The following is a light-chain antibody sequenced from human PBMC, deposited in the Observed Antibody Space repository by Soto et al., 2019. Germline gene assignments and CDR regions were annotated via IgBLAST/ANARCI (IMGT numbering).Light chain of an antibody. Sequence: EIVLTQSPATLSLSPGERATLSCRASQSVSSYLAWYQQKPGQAPRLLIYDASNRATGIPDRFSGSGSGTDFTLTISSLEPEDFAVYYCQQRTNWQLTFGGGTKVEIK. CDR2: DAS. CDR1: QSVSSY. V-gene: IGKV3-11*01. J-gene: IGKJ4*01. CDR3: QQRTNWQLT.